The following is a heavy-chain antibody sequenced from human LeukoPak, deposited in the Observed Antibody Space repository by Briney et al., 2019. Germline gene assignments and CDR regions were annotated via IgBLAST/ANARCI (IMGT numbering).Heavy chain of an antibody. D-gene: IGHD4-23*01. Sequence: GESLKISCKGSGYSFTSYWIGWVRPMPGKGLEWMGIIYPGDSDTRYSPSFQGQVTISADKSISTAYLQWSSLKASDTAMYYCARRIHEYGGNWDFFDYWGQGTLVTVSS. J-gene: IGHJ4*02. CDR3: ARRIHEYGGNWDFFDY. CDR2: IYPGDSDT. V-gene: IGHV5-51*01. CDR1: GYSFTSYW.